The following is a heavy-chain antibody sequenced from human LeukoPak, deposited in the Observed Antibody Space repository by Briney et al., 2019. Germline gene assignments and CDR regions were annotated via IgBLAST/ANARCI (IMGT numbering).Heavy chain of an antibody. Sequence: ASVKVSCKASGYTFTGYYMHWVRQAPGQGLEWMGWINPNSGGTNYAQKFQGRVTMTRDTSISTAYMELSRLRSEDTAVYYCARGPYSSGWYHYYYYGMDVWGQGTTVTVSS. V-gene: IGHV1-2*02. CDR2: INPNSGGT. CDR1: GYTFTGYY. D-gene: IGHD6-19*01. CDR3: ARGPYSSGWYHYYYYGMDV. J-gene: IGHJ6*02.